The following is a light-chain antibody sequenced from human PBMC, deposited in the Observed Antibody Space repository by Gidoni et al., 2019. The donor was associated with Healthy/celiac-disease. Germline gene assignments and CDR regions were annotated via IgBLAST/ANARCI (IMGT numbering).Light chain of an antibody. CDR3: QQYGSSPYT. J-gene: IGKJ2*01. CDR2: GAS. Sequence: ELVLTHSPGTLSLSPGERATLSCRASQSVSSSYLAWYQQKPGQAPRLLIYGASSRATGIPDRCSGSGSGTDFTLTISRLEPEDFAVYYCQQYGSSPYTFGQGTKLEIK. V-gene: IGKV3-20*01. CDR1: QSVSSSY.